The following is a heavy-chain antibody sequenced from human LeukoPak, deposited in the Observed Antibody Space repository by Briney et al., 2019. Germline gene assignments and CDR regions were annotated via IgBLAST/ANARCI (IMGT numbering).Heavy chain of an antibody. V-gene: IGHV1-18*04. CDR1: GYTFTSYY. D-gene: IGHD3-16*02. J-gene: IGHJ4*02. CDR3: ARDYRGQFDY. Sequence: ASVKVSCKASGYTFTSYYMHWVRQAPGQGLEWMGWISAYNGNTNSAQKLQGRVTMTTDTSTSTAYMELRSLRSDDTAVYYCARDYRGQFDYWGQGTLVTVSS. CDR2: ISAYNGNT.